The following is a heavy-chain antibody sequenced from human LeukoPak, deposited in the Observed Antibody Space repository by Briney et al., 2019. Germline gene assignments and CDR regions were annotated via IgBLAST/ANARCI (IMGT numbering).Heavy chain of an antibody. CDR2: IKQDGSEK. CDR3: ARDQGGSYLLDY. J-gene: IGHJ4*02. D-gene: IGHD1-26*01. CDR1: GFTFSSYA. V-gene: IGHV3-7*01. Sequence: GGSLRLSCAASGFTFSSYAMSWVSQAPGKGLEWVANIKQDGSEKYYVDSVKGRFTISRDNAKNSLYLQMNSLRAEDTAVYYCARDQGGSYLLDYWGQGTLVTVSS.